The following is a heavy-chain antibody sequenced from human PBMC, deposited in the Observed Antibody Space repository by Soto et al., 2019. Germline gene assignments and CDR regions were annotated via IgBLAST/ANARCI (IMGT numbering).Heavy chain of an antibody. Sequence: GGSLRLSCAASGFTFSSYGMHWVRQAPGKGLEWVAVIWYDGSNKYYADSVKGRFTISRDNSKNTLYLQMSSLRAEDTAVYYCARELLGLLWFGESSYGMDVWGQGTTVTVSS. CDR3: ARELLGLLWFGESSYGMDV. J-gene: IGHJ6*02. CDR1: GFTFSSYG. V-gene: IGHV3-33*01. D-gene: IGHD3-10*01. CDR2: IWYDGSNK.